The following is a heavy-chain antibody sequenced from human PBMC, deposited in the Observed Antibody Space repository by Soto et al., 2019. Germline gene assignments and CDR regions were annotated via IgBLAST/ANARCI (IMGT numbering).Heavy chain of an antibody. CDR3: ARVGTAMGKGDWFDP. D-gene: IGHD5-18*01. Sequence: GESLKISCAASGFTFSSYWMHWVRQAPGKGLVWVSRINSDGSSTSYADSVKGRFTISRDNAKNTLYLQMNSLRAEDTAVYYCARVGTAMGKGDWFDPWGQGTLVTVSS. V-gene: IGHV3-74*01. CDR1: GFTFSSYW. J-gene: IGHJ5*02. CDR2: INSDGSST.